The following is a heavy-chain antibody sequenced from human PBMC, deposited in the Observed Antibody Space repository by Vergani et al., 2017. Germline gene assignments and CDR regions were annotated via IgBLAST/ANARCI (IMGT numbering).Heavy chain of an antibody. CDR2: IHYDGSHE. D-gene: IGHD6-6*01. CDR1: GFSFSSFG. V-gene: IGHV3-33*01. CDR3: ARDPFRIAARRGGFDY. Sequence: QVQLVESGGGVVQPGRSLRLSCAASGFSFSSFGFHWVRQAPGKGLEWVAFIHYDGSHEYYIDSVKGRFTISRDNSKNTLILQMNSLRAEDTAVYYCARDPFRIAARRGGFDYWGQGTLVTVSS. J-gene: IGHJ4*02.